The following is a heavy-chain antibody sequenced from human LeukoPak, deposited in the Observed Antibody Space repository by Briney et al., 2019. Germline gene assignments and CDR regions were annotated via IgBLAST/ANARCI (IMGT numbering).Heavy chain of an antibody. D-gene: IGHD6-19*01. V-gene: IGHV1-46*04. CDR2: ISPSGDYT. CDR3: ARDLSSGWYDIFDY. J-gene: IGHJ4*02. Sequence: ASVKVSCKASGYTFSSYYMHWVRQAPGQGLEWMGIISPSGDYTRYAQKLQGRVSMTLDTSTSTVYLEPNSLESEDTAMYYCARDLSSGWYDIFDYWGQGTLVTVSS. CDR1: GYTFSSYY.